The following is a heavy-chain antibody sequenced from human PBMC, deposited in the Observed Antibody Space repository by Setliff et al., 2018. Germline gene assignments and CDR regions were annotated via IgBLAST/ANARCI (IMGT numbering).Heavy chain of an antibody. CDR2: IYYSGST. CDR1: GGSISSGGYY. J-gene: IGHJ6*03. CDR3: ARVYDYYMDV. Sequence: SETLPLTCTVSGGSISSGGYYWSWIRQHPGKGLEWIGYIYYSGSTYYNPSLKSRVTISVDTSKNQFSLKLSSVTAADTAVYYCARVYDYYMDVWGKGTTVTVSS. V-gene: IGHV4-31*03.